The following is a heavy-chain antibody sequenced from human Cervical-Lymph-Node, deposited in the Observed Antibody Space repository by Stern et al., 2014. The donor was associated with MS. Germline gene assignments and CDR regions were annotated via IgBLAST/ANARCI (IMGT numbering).Heavy chain of an antibody. V-gene: IGHV4-31*03. CDR1: GGSISSGGYY. J-gene: IGHJ4*02. D-gene: IGHD3-3*01. CDR2: IYYSGST. Sequence: QLQLQESGPGLVKPSQTLSLTCTVSGGSISSGGYYWSWIRQHPGKGLEWIGHIYYSGSTYYNPSLKSRVTISVDTSKNQFSLKLSSVTAADTAVYYCARTSYDFWSGYYTNDYWGQGTLVTVSS. CDR3: ARTSYDFWSGYYTNDY.